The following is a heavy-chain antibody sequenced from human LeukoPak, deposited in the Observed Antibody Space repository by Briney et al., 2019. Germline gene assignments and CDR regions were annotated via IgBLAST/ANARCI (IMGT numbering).Heavy chain of an antibody. CDR3: AKYCSSTSCANEYFQH. CDR2: ISGSGGST. J-gene: IGHJ1*01. D-gene: IGHD2-2*01. CDR1: GFTFSSYA. Sequence: GGSLRLSCAASGFTFSSYAMSWVRQAPGKGLDWVSAISGSGGSTYYADSVKGRFTISRDNSKNTLYLQMNSLRAEDTAVYYCAKYCSSTSCANEYFQHWGQGTLVTVSS. V-gene: IGHV3-23*01.